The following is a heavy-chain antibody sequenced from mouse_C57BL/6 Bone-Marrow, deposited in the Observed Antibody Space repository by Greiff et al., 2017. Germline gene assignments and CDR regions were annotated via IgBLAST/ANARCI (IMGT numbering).Heavy chain of an antibody. CDR3: ARDRTRYWYFDV. V-gene: IGHV7-1*01. CDR2: SRNKANDYTT. CDR1: GFTFSDFY. J-gene: IGHJ1*03. Sequence: EVMLVESGGGLVQSGRSLRLSCATSGFTFSDFYMEWVRQAPGKGLEWIAASRNKANDYTTEYSASVKGRFIVSRDTSQSILYLQMNALRAEDTAIYYCARDRTRYWYFDVWGTGTTVTVSS.